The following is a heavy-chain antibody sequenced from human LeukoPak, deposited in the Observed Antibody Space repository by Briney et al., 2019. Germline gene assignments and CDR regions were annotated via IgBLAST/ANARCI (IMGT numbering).Heavy chain of an antibody. CDR2: ISSSGSTI. D-gene: IGHD6-6*01. J-gene: IGHJ4*02. CDR1: GFTFSSYW. Sequence: GGSLRLSCAASGFTFSSYWMSWVRQAPGKGLEWVSYISSSGSTIYYADSVKGRFTISRDNAKNSLYLQMNSLRAEDTAVYYCARESFAARWDWGQGTLVTVSS. V-gene: IGHV3-48*04. CDR3: ARESFAARWD.